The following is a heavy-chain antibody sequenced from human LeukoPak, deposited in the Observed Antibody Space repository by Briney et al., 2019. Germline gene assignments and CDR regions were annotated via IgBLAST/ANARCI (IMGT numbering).Heavy chain of an antibody. Sequence: SETLSLTCTVSGDSISTFYWAWIRQPPGKGLEWVGYIYFTGSTNYNPSLKSRLTISADTSKNHFSLKLTSVTAADTAVYYCARDLTSSNWPDYDHYYYMDVWGKGTTVTVSS. D-gene: IGHD6-13*01. V-gene: IGHV4-59*01. CDR1: GDSISTFY. CDR2: IYFTGST. J-gene: IGHJ6*03. CDR3: ARDLTSSNWPDYDHYYYMDV.